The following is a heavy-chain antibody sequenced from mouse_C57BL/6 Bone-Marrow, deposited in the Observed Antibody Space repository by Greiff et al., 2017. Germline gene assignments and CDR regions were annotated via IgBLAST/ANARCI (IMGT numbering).Heavy chain of an antibody. V-gene: IGHV3-6*01. J-gene: IGHJ3*01. CDR3: ARDGILGIYR. CDR2: ISYDGSN. CDR1: GYSITSGYY. Sequence: EVQLQQSGPGLVKPSQSLSLTCSVTGYSITSGYYWNWIRQFPGNKLEWMGYISYDGSNNYNPSLKNRISITRDTSKNQFFLKLNSVTTEDTATYYCARDGILGIYRWGQGTLVTVSA. D-gene: IGHD2-1*01.